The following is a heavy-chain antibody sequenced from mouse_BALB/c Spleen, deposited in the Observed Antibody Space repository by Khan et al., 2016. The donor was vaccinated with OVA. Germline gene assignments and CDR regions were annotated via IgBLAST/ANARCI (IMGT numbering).Heavy chain of an antibody. CDR1: GYTFTNYG. CDR3: ARREYYRSFAY. V-gene: IGHV9-3-1*01. D-gene: IGHD2-14*01. J-gene: IGHJ3*01. Sequence: QIQLVQSGPELKKPGETVKISCKASGYTFTNYGMDWVKQTPGKGLKWMGWINTNPGEPKYPDDFKGRFAFSLETSTSTAYLQINNLKTEDTANYFSARREYYRSFAYWGQGTLVTVSA. CDR2: INTNPGEP.